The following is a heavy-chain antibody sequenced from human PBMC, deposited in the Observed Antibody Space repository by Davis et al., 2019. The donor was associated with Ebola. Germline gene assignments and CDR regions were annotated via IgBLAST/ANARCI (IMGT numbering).Heavy chain of an antibody. CDR1: GYRFTYFW. D-gene: IGHD3-3*01. CDR2: VYPADSDT. CDR3: ARHGATVFGVIDA. V-gene: IGHV5-51*01. J-gene: IGHJ5*02. Sequence: GESLKISCQISGYRFTYFWIGWVRQMPGKGLEWIGIVYPADSDTRYNPSFKGQVTISADKSSNTAYLQWSSLKSSDTAIYYCARHGATVFGVIDAWGQGTVVTVSS.